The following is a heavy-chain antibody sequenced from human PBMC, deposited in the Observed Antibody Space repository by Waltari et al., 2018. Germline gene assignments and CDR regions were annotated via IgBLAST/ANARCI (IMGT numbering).Heavy chain of an antibody. Sequence: EVQLVESGGGLIQPGGSLRLSCVVSGFNVGSNYMSWVRQAPGKGLEWVSVVYPAGNTYYADSVKGRFTISRDSSDNTFSLQMNNLRAEDTAVYYCTSPPTYWGQGTLVTVSS. CDR1: GFNVGSNY. J-gene: IGHJ4*02. CDR3: TSPPTY. CDR2: VYPAGNT. V-gene: IGHV3-53*01.